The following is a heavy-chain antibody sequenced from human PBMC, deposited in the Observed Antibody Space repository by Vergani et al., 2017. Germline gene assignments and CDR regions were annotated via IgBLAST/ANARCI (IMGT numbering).Heavy chain of an antibody. CDR1: GFTFSSYA. J-gene: IGHJ6*02. V-gene: IGHV3-7*01. CDR2: IKQDGSEK. Sequence: EVQLVESGGGLVKPGGSLRLSCAASGFTFSSYAMSWVRQAPGKGLEWVANIKQDGSEKYYVDSVKGRFTISRDNAKNSLYLQMNSLRAEDTAVYYCARAGTRYFDWLFPRYYGMDVWGQGTTVTVSS. D-gene: IGHD3-9*01. CDR3: ARAGTRYFDWLFPRYYGMDV.